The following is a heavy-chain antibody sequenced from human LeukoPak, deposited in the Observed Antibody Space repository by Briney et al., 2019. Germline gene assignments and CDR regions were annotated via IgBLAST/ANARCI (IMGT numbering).Heavy chain of an antibody. CDR3: ARDYDILTGYYKVPFEDAFDI. Sequence: ASVKVSCKASGYTFTGYYMHWVRQAPGQGLEWMGRINPNSGGTNYAQKFQGRVTMTRDTSISTAYMELSRLRSDDTAVYYCARDYDILTGYYKVPFEDAFDIWGQGTMVTVSS. CDR2: INPNSGGT. J-gene: IGHJ3*02. D-gene: IGHD3-9*01. V-gene: IGHV1-2*06. CDR1: GYTFTGYY.